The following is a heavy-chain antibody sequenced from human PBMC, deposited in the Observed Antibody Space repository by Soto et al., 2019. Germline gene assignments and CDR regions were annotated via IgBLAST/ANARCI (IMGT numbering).Heavy chain of an antibody. V-gene: IGHV3-21*01. Sequence: EVQLVESGGGLVKPGGSLRLSCAASGFTFSIFTMNWVRQAPGKGLEWVSSFSSVSSYIYYADSVKGRFTISRDNAKNSLYLKMNSLRAEDTAVYYCARGSGGLDVWGQGTTVTVSS. CDR3: ARGSGGLDV. D-gene: IGHD3-10*01. J-gene: IGHJ6*02. CDR1: GFTFSIFT. CDR2: FSSVSSYI.